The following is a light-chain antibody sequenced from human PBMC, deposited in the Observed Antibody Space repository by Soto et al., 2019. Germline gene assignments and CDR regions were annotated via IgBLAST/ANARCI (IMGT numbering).Light chain of an antibody. CDR2: DAS. V-gene: IGKV1-5*01. CDR3: QQYYRSCT. CDR1: QSVTDW. J-gene: IGKJ2*02. Sequence: DIQLTQSPSTLSASVGDRVTITCRASQSVTDWLAWYQQKPGKAPKLLIYDASSLQSGVPSRFSGSGSGTEFSLTSSRLQADDFASYYCQQYYRSCTFVQGTKVEIK.